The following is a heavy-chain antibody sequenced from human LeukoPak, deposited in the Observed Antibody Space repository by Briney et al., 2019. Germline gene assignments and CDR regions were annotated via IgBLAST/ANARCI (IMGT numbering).Heavy chain of an antibody. J-gene: IGHJ5*02. CDR1: GDSVSSNSAA. CDR3: ARMFRSSWYINWFDP. V-gene: IGHV6-1*01. Sequence: SQTLSLTCAISGDSVSSNSAAWNWIRQSPSRGLEWLGRTYYRSKWYNDYAVSVKSRITINPDTSKNQFSLKLNFVTAADTAMYYCARMFRSSWYINWFDPWGQGTLVTVSS. CDR2: TYYRSKWYN. D-gene: IGHD6-13*01.